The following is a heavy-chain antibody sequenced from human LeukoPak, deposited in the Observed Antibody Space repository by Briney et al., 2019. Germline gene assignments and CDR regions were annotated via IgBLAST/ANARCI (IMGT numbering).Heavy chain of an antibody. CDR3: TRREERIDSIMAV. CDR2: IKTKSDRYEA. D-gene: IGHD2/OR15-2a*01. V-gene: IGHV3-73*01. Sequence: GWALTLSFAASGFTFSGSAMHWVRPAACRGLDWVGRIKTKSDRYEAAYAAWVNARLTIYSDDSKNTAYLHMNSEKTEDKDVYYCTRREERIDSIMAVWGQGTTVTVSS. CDR1: GFTFSGSA. J-gene: IGHJ6*02.